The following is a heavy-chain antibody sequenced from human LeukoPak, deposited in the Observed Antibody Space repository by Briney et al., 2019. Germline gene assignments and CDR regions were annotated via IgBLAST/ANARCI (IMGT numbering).Heavy chain of an antibody. Sequence: GGSLRLSCAASGFTFSSYGMPWVRQAPGKGLEWVAVIWYDGSNKCYADSVKGRFTISRDNSKNTLYLQMNSLRAEDTAVYYCAKDRREYYYDSSGYYYYWGQGTLVTVSS. CDR1: GFTFSSYG. V-gene: IGHV3-33*06. D-gene: IGHD3-22*01. CDR3: AKDRREYYYDSSGYYYY. CDR2: IWYDGSNK. J-gene: IGHJ4*02.